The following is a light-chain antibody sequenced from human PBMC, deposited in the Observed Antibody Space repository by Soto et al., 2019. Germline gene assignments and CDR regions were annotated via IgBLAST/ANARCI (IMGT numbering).Light chain of an antibody. J-gene: IGKJ2*01. CDR3: QQYENWPPYT. CDR2: STS. Sequence: EIVLTQSPATLSLSPGERATLSCRASQSVRSSQFAWYQHKPGQAPRLLIYSTSTRASGIPDRFSGSGSGTDFTLSISRLEPEDFAVYYCQQYENWPPYTFGPGTKLEI. V-gene: IGKV3-20*01. CDR1: QSVRSSQ.